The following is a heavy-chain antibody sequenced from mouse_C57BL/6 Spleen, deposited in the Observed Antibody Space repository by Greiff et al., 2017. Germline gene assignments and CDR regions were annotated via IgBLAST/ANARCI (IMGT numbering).Heavy chain of an antibody. D-gene: IGHD2-3*01. CDR2: VYPGDGDT. J-gene: IGHJ4*01. CDR1: GYAFSSSW. CDR3: ATIYDGYYVAMDY. Sequence: VQLQQSGPELVKPGASVKISCKASGYAFSSSWMNWVKQRPGKGLEWIGRVYPGDGDTNYNGKFKGKATLTADKSSSTAYMQLSSLTSEDSAVYCCATIYDGYYVAMDYWGQGTSVTVSS. V-gene: IGHV1-82*01.